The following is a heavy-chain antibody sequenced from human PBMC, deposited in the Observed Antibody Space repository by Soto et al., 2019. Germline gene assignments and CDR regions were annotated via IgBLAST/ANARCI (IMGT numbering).Heavy chain of an antibody. Sequence: SVKVSCKASGGTFSSYRINWVRQAHGQGLEWVGGIVPIYRTADYAQKFQGRVTITADESARTAYMELRSLKSQDTAVYYCARDSGAKLSSSWGRGTLVTVSS. CDR2: IVPIYRTA. D-gene: IGHD6-13*01. CDR3: ARDSGAKLSSS. J-gene: IGHJ4*02. CDR1: GGTFSSYR. V-gene: IGHV1-69*13.